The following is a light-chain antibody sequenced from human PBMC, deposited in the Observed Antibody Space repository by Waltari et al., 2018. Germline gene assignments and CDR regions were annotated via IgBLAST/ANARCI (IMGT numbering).Light chain of an antibody. J-gene: IGLJ3*02. CDR2: RSD. CDR3: ASWDDSLNGHWV. Sequence: QSVLTLPPSASGTPGQRVTIPCSGSPSHIAGNLLTWFQQPPGKAPKLLSYRSDQQTSGVPDRFSGSKTGTSASLAISGLQSDDEADYFCASWDDSLNGHWVFGGGTKVTVL. V-gene: IGLV1-44*01. CDR1: PSHIAGNL.